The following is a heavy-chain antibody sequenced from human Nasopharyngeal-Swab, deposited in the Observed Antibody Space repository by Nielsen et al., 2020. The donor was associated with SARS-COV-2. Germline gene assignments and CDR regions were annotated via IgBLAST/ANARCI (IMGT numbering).Heavy chain of an antibody. J-gene: IGHJ6*02. D-gene: IGHD2-2*01. CDR3: ATSSGYIVVVPAAIRRYYGMDV. CDR2: IIPILGIA. V-gene: IGHV1-69*02. Sequence: WVRQAPGQGLEWMGRIIPILGIANYAQKFQGRVTITADKSTSTAYMELSSLRSEDTAVYYCATSSGYIVVVPAAIRRYYGMDVWGQGTTVTV.